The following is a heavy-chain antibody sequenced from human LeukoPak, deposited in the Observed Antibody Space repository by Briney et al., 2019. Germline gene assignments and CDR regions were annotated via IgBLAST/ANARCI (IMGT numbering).Heavy chain of an antibody. Sequence: PSETLSLTCTVSGGSISGYYWSWIRQPDGKGLEWIGRIYTNGSTNYNPSLKSRVTMSLDTSKNQFSLKLNSVTAADTAVYYCARDYGDYSSGYWGQGTLVSVSS. CDR3: ARDYGDYSSGY. CDR1: GGSISGYY. V-gene: IGHV4-4*07. CDR2: IYTNGST. D-gene: IGHD4-17*01. J-gene: IGHJ4*02.